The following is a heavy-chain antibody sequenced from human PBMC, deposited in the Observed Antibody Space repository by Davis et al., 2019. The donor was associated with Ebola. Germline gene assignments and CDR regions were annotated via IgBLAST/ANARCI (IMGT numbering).Heavy chain of an antibody. V-gene: IGHV1-2*06. CDR3: ARDAKRGEYSFGYSYYFDY. D-gene: IGHD5-18*01. CDR2: INPNSGGT. J-gene: IGHJ4*02. CDR1: GYTFTGYY. Sequence: ASVKVSCKASGYTFTGYYMHWVRQAPGQGLEWMGRINPNSGGTNYAQKFQGRVTMTRDTSISTAYMELSTLRSDDTAVYYCARDAKRGEYSFGYSYYFDYWGQGSLVTVSS.